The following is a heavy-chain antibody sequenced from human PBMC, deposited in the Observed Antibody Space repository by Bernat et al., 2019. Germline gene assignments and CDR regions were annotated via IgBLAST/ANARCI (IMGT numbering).Heavy chain of an antibody. J-gene: IGHJ3*02. CDR1: GFTFDDYA. D-gene: IGHD6-13*01. CDR3: SKAVAAAVSDAFDI. Sequence: EVQLVESGGGLVQPGRSLRLSCAASGFTFDDYAMYWVQQVPGKGLEWVSGISWNSVTITYADSVNGRFTISRDNAKNSLYLQMNSLRAEDTAFYYCSKAVAAAVSDAFDIWGQGTMVTVSS. V-gene: IGHV3-9*01. CDR2: ISWNSVTI.